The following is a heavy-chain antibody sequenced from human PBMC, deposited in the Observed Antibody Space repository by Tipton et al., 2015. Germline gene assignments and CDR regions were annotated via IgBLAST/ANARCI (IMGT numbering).Heavy chain of an antibody. V-gene: IGHV4-39*07. CDR1: GGSISSSSYY. CDR3: ACQDYDILTRDYQTVDY. J-gene: IGHJ4*02. CDR2: ISHSGNT. Sequence: TLSLTCSVSGGSISSSSYYWDWIRQPPGKGLEWIGSISHSGNTYYNPSLKSRVTMSRDTSKNQFSLKLTSVTAADTAVYYCACQDYDILTRDYQTVDYWGQGTLVTVSS. D-gene: IGHD3-9*01.